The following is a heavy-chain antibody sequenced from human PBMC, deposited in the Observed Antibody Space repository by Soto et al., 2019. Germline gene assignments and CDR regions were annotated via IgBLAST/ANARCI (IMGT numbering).Heavy chain of an antibody. J-gene: IGHJ4*02. Sequence: EVQLVESGGGLVKPGGSLRLSCAAAGFTFSTYSMNWVRQAPGKGLEWVSSISSTSSFIYYVDSVKGRFTISRDNAKNSRFLDMNSRRDDDTAVYYGARSRMAWAHVYDDYPPEYRGQGALVTVS. CDR1: GFTFSTYS. V-gene: IGHV3-21*01. D-gene: IGHD3-22*01. CDR3: ARSRMAWAHVYDDYPPEY. CDR2: ISSTSSFI.